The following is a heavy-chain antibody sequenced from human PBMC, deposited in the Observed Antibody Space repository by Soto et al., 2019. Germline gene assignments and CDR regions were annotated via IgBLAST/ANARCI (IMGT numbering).Heavy chain of an antibody. CDR1: GCSISRGDYY. D-gene: IGHD1-1*01. CDR3: ARSTKQLFDY. Sequence: PSETLSLTCTVSGCSISRGDYYWSWIRQPPGKGLEWIGNIYYSGSTYYNPSLRGRVTILADMSKNQFSLKLSYVTATDTAAYYCARSTKQLFDYWGQGTPVTSPQ. CDR2: IYYSGST. J-gene: IGHJ4*02. V-gene: IGHV4-30-4*01.